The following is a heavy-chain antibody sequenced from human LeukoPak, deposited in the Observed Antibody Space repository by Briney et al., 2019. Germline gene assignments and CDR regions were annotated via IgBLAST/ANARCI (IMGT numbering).Heavy chain of an antibody. V-gene: IGHV3-21*01. D-gene: IGHD2-8*02. J-gene: IGHJ3*02. Sequence: GGSLRLSCAASGFTFSSYSMNWVRQAPGKGLEWVSSISSSSSYISYADSVKGRFTISRDNAKNSLYLQMNSLRAEDTAVYYCARDDLTGGDAFDIWGQGTMVTVSS. CDR1: GFTFSSYS. CDR2: ISSSSSYI. CDR3: ARDDLTGGDAFDI.